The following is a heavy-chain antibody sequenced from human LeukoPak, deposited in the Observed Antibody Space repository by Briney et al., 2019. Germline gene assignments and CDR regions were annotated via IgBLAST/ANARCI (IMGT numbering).Heavy chain of an antibody. CDR2: IYYSGST. D-gene: IGHD4-11*01. Sequence: SQTLSLTCTVSGGSIRSGDYYWSWIRQPPGKGLEWIGYIYYSGSTYYNPSLKSRVTISVDTSKNQFSLKLSSVTAADTAVYYCAREEEPTATENGGFDPWGQGTLVTVSS. CDR3: AREEEPTATENGGFDP. CDR1: GGSIRSGDYY. V-gene: IGHV4-30-4*08. J-gene: IGHJ5*02.